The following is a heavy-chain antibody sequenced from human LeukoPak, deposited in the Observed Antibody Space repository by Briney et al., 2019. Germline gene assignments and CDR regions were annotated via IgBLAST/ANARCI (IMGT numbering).Heavy chain of an antibody. J-gene: IGHJ4*02. Sequence: PSETLSLTCTVSGGSISSYYWSWIRQPPGKGLEWIGYIYYTGSTNYNPSLDSRVTISVDMSKNQVSLNLKYVTAADTAVYYCARGYFDWFLDNWGRGTLVTVSS. D-gene: IGHD3-9*01. CDR2: IYYTGST. CDR1: GGSISSYY. CDR3: ARGYFDWFLDN. V-gene: IGHV4-59*01.